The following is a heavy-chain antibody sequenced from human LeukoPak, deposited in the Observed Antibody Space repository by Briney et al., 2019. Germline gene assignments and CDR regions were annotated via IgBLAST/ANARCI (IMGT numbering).Heavy chain of an antibody. V-gene: IGHV1-8*03. CDR1: GYTFTDYD. D-gene: IGHD4-17*01. J-gene: IGHJ3*01. CDR2: INPNSGRT. CDR3: ARGDFGETNTAFDV. Sequence: ASVKVSCKTSGYTFTDYDVHWVRQAPGQGLAWMGWINPNSGRTNSAQRLQGRVTFTRDNSLCIAYMELSSLTSEDAAVYFCARGDFGETNTAFDVWGQGTLVAVSS.